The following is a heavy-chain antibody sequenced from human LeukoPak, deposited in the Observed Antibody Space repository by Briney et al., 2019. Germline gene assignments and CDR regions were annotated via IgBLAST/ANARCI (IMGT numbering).Heavy chain of an antibody. D-gene: IGHD1-26*01. CDR3: ARGVNSGNYNYWYFDL. V-gene: IGHV3-48*02. CDR1: GFIFNIYS. J-gene: IGHJ2*01. CDR2: ISSSGGTI. Sequence: GGSLRLSCAASGFIFNIYSMNWVRQAPGKGLEWVSYISSSGGTIYYADSVKGRFTISRGNAKNFLYLQMNSLRDEDTAVYYCARGVNSGNYNYWYFDLWGRGTLVTVSS.